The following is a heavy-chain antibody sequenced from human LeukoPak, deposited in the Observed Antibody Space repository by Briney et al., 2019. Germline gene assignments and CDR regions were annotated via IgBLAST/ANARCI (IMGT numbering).Heavy chain of an antibody. CDR3: ANHILTGYYTGDS. CDR1: GFTFSNYA. D-gene: IGHD3-9*01. V-gene: IGHV3-23*01. Sequence: PGGSLRLSCTASGFTFSNYAMSGVRQAPGKGLEWVSAISGGGGSTYYADPVKGRFTISRDNSKNTLYLQMNSLRVEDTAVYYCANHILTGYYTGDSWGQGTLVTVSS. CDR2: ISGGGGST. J-gene: IGHJ4*02.